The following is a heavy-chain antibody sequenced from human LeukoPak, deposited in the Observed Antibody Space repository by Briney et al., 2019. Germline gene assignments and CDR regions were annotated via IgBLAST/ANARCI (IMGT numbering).Heavy chain of an antibody. J-gene: IGHJ6*03. D-gene: IGHD3-3*01. CDR2: INPNSGGT. V-gene: IGHV1-2*02. CDR1: GYTFTGYY. CDR3: ARGPAYYDFWSGYRDYYYYMDV. Sequence: ASVKVSCKASGYTFTGYYMHWARQAPGQGLEWMGWINPNSGGTNYAQKFQGRVTMTRDTSISTAYMELSRLRSDDTAVYYCARGPAYYDFWSGYRDYYYYMDVWGKGTTVTVSS.